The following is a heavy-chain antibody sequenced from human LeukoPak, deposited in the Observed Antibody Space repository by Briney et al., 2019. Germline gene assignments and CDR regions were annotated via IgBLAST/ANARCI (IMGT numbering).Heavy chain of an antibody. V-gene: IGHV3-48*01. CDR2: ISSSSSTI. CDR3: ARQSRPGYFDY. CDR1: GLIFSTYS. Sequence: GSLRLSCEASGLIFSTYSMNWVRQAPGKGLEWVSYISSSSSTIYYADSVKGRFTISRDNANNSLSLQMNSLRAEDTAVFYCARQSRPGYFDYWGQGTLVTVSS. J-gene: IGHJ4*02.